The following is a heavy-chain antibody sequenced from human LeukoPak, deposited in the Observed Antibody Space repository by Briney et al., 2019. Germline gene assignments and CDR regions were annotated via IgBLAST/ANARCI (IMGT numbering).Heavy chain of an antibody. CDR3: ARRYCTNGVCYPTYYFGYYGMDV. CDR2: INHSGST. Sequence: PSETLSLTCAVYGGSFSGYYWSWIRQPPGKGLEWIGEINHSGSTYYNPSLKSRVTISVDRSKNQFSLKLSSVTAADTAVYYCARRYCTNGVCYPTYYFGYYGMDVWGQGTTVTVSS. J-gene: IGHJ6*02. D-gene: IGHD2-8*01. V-gene: IGHV4-34*01. CDR1: GGSFSGYY.